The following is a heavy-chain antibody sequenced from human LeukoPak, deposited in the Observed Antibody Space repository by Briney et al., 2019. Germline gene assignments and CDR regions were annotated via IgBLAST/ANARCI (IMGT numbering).Heavy chain of an antibody. Sequence: GGSLSLSCAASGFTVSSNYMSWVRQAPGKGLEWVSVIYSGGSTYYADSVKGRFTISRDNSKNTLYLQMNSLRAEDTAVYYCARDLIDWSGTYYYGMDVWGQGTTVTVSS. CDR2: IYSGGST. D-gene: IGHD3-3*01. J-gene: IGHJ6*02. CDR1: GFTVSSNY. V-gene: IGHV3-66*01. CDR3: ARDLIDWSGTYYYGMDV.